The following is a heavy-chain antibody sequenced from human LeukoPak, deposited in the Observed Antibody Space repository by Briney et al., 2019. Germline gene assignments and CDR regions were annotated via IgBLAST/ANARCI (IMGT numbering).Heavy chain of an antibody. J-gene: IGHJ4*02. CDR1: GFTFSSYA. CDR3: ARDGGNSVFDY. Sequence: GGSLRLSSAASGFTFSSYAMHWVRQASGKGLEWVAVISYDGSNKYYADSVKGRFTISRDNSKNTLYLPMNSLRAEDTAVYYCARDGGNSVFDYWGQGTLVTVSS. V-gene: IGHV3-30*01. D-gene: IGHD4-23*01. CDR2: ISYDGSNK.